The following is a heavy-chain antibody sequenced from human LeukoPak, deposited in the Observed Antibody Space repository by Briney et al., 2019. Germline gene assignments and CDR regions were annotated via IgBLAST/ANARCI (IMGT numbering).Heavy chain of an antibody. Sequence: PGGSLRLSCAASGFTFSDYYMSWIRQAPGKGLEWVSYISSSGGTIYFADSVKGRFTISRDNAKNSLYLQMNSLRAEDTAVYYCASGTWGYKGYYFDYWGQGTLVTVSS. CDR2: ISSSGGTI. CDR3: ASGTWGYKGYYFDY. V-gene: IGHV3-11*04. CDR1: GFTFSDYY. D-gene: IGHD5-24*01. J-gene: IGHJ4*02.